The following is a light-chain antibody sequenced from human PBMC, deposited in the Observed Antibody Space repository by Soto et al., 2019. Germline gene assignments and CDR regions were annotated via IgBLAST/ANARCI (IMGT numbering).Light chain of an antibody. CDR3: QQTYSTPPT. CDR1: QSISDF. Sequence: DIQMTQSPYSLSASVGDRVTITCQASQSISDFLNWYQQKPGKAPKLLIYAASTLQSGVPSRFSGSGSGTDFTLTISSLEPEDFATYYCQQTYSTPPTFGQGTKVDIK. V-gene: IGKV1-39*01. CDR2: AAS. J-gene: IGKJ1*01.